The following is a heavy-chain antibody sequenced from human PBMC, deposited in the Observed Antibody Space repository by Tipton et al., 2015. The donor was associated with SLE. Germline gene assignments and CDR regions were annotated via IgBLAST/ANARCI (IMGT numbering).Heavy chain of an antibody. CDR2: VSYLGST. CDR3: ATGPLTV. J-gene: IGHJ4*02. Sequence: TLSLTCSVSGGFIGSSSYYWGWIRQPPGKGLEWIGSVSYLGSTSYNATLESRVTISTDTSKKHFSLKLSSVTAADTAVYYCATGPLTVWGQGTLVTVSS. CDR1: GGFIGSSSYY. V-gene: IGHV4-39*07.